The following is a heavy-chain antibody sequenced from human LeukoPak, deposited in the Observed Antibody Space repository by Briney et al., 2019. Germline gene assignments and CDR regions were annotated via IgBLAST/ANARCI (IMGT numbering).Heavy chain of an antibody. CDR1: GFTFSRYA. V-gene: IGHV3-23*01. CDR3: AELGITMIGGV. Sequence: PGGSLRLSCAASGFTFSRYAMSWVRQAPGKGLEWVSSIGGSGGTTYYADSVKGRFTISRDNAKNSLYLQMNSLRAEDTAVYYCAELGITMIGGVWGKGTTVTISS. CDR2: IGGSGGTT. J-gene: IGHJ6*04. D-gene: IGHD3-10*02.